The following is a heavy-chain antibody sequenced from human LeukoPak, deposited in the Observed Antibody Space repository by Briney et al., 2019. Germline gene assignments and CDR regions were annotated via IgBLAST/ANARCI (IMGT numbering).Heavy chain of an antibody. V-gene: IGHV3-23*01. Sequence: GGSLRLSCAASGFTVSSNYMSWVRQAPGKGLEWVSAISGSGGSTYYADSVEGRFTISRDNSKNTLYLQMNSLRAEDTAVYYCAKDRSRYYYGSGSGGYFDYWGQGTLVTVSS. CDR1: GFTVSSNY. J-gene: IGHJ4*02. CDR3: AKDRSRYYYGSGSGGYFDY. D-gene: IGHD3-10*01. CDR2: ISGSGGST.